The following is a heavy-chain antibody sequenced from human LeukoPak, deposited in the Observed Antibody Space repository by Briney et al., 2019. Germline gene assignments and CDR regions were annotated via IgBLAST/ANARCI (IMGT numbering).Heavy chain of an antibody. J-gene: IGHJ4*02. CDR3: AAGFYFGDY. CDR1: GFTFKTYG. Sequence: VGSLRLSCVASGFTFKTYGMSWVRQAPGKGLEWVSTLSGSDGSTYYADSVKGRFTISRDNSKSTLYLQMNSLRAEDTAVYYCAAGFYFGDYWGQGTLVTVSS. V-gene: IGHV3-23*01. D-gene: IGHD3-3*01. CDR2: LSGSDGST.